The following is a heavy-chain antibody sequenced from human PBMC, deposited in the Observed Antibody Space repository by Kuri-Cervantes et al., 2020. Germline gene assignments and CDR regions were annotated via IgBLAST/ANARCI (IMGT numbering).Heavy chain of an antibody. Sequence: GGSLRLSCAASGFTFSSYAMHWVRQAPGKGLEWVAVISYDGSNKYYADSVKGRFTISRDNSKNTLYLQMNSLRGEDTAVYYCAPSRGIQLWSPLLFDYWGQGTLVTVSS. CDR2: ISYDGSNK. V-gene: IGHV3-30-3*01. D-gene: IGHD5-18*01. CDR1: GFTFSSYA. J-gene: IGHJ4*02. CDR3: APSRGIQLWSPLLFDY.